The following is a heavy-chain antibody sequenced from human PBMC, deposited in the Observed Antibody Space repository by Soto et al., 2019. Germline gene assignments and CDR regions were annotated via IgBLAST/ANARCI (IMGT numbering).Heavy chain of an antibody. Sequence: GSLRLSCVASGFIFSNYAISWLRQGPGKGLEWVSAISGSGGSTYYADSVKGRFTISRDNSKNTVYLQMNSLRAEDTAVYYCAKTGDSSPVDYWGQGTLVTVSS. CDR2: ISGSGGST. CDR3: AKTGDSSPVDY. J-gene: IGHJ4*02. V-gene: IGHV3-23*01. CDR1: GFIFSNYA. D-gene: IGHD6-6*01.